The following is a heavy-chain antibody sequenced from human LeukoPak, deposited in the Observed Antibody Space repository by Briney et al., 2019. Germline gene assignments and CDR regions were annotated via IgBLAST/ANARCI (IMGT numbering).Heavy chain of an antibody. CDR2: ISSRGDSI. CDR1: GFSFSDYY. J-gene: IGHJ4*02. D-gene: IGHD3-16*01. V-gene: IGHV3-11*01. Sequence: TGGSLRLSCEASGFSFSDYYMSWLRQAPGKGLEWLSYISSRGDSIYYADSVKGRFTISRDNAKNSLYLQMNSLRAEDTAVYYCARDGGVFSFDYWGQGTLVTVSS. CDR3: ARDGGVFSFDY.